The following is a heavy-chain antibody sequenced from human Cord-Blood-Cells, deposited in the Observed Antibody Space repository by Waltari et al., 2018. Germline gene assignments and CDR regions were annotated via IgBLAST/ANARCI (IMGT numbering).Heavy chain of an antibody. Sequence: QVQLQQWGAGLLKPSETLSLTCAVYGGSFSGYYWSWIRQPPGKGLEWIGEINHSGSTNYNPSLKSRVTISVDTPKNQFSLKLSSVTAADTAVYYCATRHGYSSSWYYFQHWGQGTLVTVSS. CDR1: GGSFSGYY. CDR3: ATRHGYSSSWYYFQH. CDR2: INHSGST. D-gene: IGHD6-13*01. J-gene: IGHJ1*01. V-gene: IGHV4-34*01.